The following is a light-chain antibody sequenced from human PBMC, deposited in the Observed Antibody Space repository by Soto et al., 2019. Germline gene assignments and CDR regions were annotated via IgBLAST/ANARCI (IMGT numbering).Light chain of an antibody. Sequence: EIVMTQAPATLSVSPGERRTLSCKASQSISSNLAWYQQKPGQAPRLLIFGASTRATGIPARFSGSGSGTEFTLTISSLQSEDFAVYYCHQYNNWPPWTFGQGTKVDIK. J-gene: IGKJ1*01. CDR3: HQYNNWPPWT. CDR1: QSISSN. CDR2: GAS. V-gene: IGKV3-15*01.